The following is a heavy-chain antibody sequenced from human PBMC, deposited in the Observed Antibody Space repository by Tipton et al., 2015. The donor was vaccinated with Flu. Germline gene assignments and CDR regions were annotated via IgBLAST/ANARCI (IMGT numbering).Heavy chain of an antibody. Sequence: TLSLTCTVFGGSISSSSYQWGWIRQPPGKGLEWIGTIYYSGDSYSNPSLNSRLTISVDTSTNQFSLRLTSVTAADTAVYYCARLGKTHYYWGQGTLVTVSS. CDR1: GGSISSSSYQ. D-gene: IGHD7-27*01. J-gene: IGHJ4*02. CDR2: IYYSGDS. V-gene: IGHV4-39*01. CDR3: ARLGKTHYY.